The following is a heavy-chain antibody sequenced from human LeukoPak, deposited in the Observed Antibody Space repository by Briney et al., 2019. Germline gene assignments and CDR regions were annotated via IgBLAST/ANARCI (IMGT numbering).Heavy chain of an antibody. CDR1: GFTFSSYS. J-gene: IGHJ4*02. Sequence: PGGSLRLSCAASGFTFSSYSVNWVRQAPGKGLEWVSVIYSGGSTYYADSVKGRFTISRDNSKNTLYLQMNSLRAEDTAVYYCARTRAWFGGTYFDYWGQGTLVTVSS. D-gene: IGHD3-10*01. V-gene: IGHV3-66*02. CDR3: ARTRAWFGGTYFDY. CDR2: IYSGGST.